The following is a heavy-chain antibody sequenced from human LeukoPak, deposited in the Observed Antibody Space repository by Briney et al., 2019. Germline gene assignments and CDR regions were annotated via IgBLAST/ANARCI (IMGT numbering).Heavy chain of an antibody. V-gene: IGHV3-21*01. D-gene: IGHD1-1*01. CDR2: ISSSSSYI. Sequence: GWSLRLSCPVSVLTFRTHNMNWVRQAQGKGLEWVSAISSSSSYIYYADSVKGRFTISRDNAKNSLYLQMNSRRAEDTAVYYCARDSGAGDYFDYWGQGTLVSVSS. CDR1: VLTFRTHN. CDR3: ARDSGAGDYFDY. J-gene: IGHJ4*02.